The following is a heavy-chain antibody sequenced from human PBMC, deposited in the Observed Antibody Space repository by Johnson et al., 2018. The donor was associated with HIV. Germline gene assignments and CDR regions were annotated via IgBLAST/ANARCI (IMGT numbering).Heavy chain of an antibody. D-gene: IGHD6-6*01. CDR3: ARDLGRAARPFRYVFDI. V-gene: IGHV3-30*03. CDR1: GFTFSSYG. J-gene: IGHJ3*02. CDR2: ISYDGNNK. Sequence: QVQLVESGGGVVQPGRSLRLSCAASGFTFSSYGMHWVRQAPGKGLEWVAVISYDGNNKYSADSVKGRFTISRDNSKNTLYLQMNSLRAEDTAVYYCARDLGRAARPFRYVFDIWGQGKMVTVSS.